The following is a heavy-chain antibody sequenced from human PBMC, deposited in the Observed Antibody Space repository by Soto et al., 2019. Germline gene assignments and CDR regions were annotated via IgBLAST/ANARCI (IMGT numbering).Heavy chain of an antibody. J-gene: IGHJ4*01. V-gene: IGHV6-1*01. CDR3: ARGEQYSERIFDY. CDR1: GDSVTSNSAG. D-gene: IGHD1-26*01. CDR2: TYYRSKWYY. Sequence: SETLSLTCAITGDSVTSNSAGWSWVRQSPSRGLEWLGRTYYRSKWYYEYAVTVRGRMTINPDTSKNQYSLQLNSVTPEATAVYFCARGEQYSERIFDYWGQGTLVTVSS.